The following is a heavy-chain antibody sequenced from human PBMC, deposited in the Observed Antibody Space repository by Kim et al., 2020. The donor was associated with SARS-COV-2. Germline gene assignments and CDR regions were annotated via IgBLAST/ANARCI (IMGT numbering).Heavy chain of an antibody. J-gene: IGHJ4*02. V-gene: IGHV3-48*02. Sequence: GGSLRLSCAASGFTFSSYSMNWVRQAPGKGLEWVSYISSSSSTIYYADSVKGRFTISRDNAKNSLYLQMNSLRDEDTAVYYCAGGYSSGWGHYFDYWGQGTLVTVSS. D-gene: IGHD6-19*01. CDR3: AGGYSSGWGHYFDY. CDR2: ISSSSSTI. CDR1: GFTFSSYS.